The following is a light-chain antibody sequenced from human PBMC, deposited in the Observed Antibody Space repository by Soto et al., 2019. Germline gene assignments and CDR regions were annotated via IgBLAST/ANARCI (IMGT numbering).Light chain of an antibody. CDR2: EVT. V-gene: IGLV2-14*01. CDR3: SSYTSISTRV. CDR1: SXDVGFYNY. J-gene: IGLJ1*01. Sequence: QSALTQPASVSGSPGQSITISCTGTSXDVGFYNYVSWYQQHPGKGPKLIIYEVTNRPSGISNRFSGSKSGNTASLTISGLQAEDEADYYCSSYTSISTRVSGTGTKVTVL.